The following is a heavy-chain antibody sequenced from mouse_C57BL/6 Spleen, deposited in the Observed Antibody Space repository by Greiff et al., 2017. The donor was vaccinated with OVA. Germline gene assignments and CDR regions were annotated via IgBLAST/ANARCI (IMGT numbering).Heavy chain of an antibody. CDR1: GFTFSSYA. CDR2: ISDGGSYT. J-gene: IGHJ4*01. Sequence: EVHLVESGGGLVKPGGSLKLSCAASGFTFSSYAMSWVRQTPEKRLEWVATISDGGSYTYYPDNVKGRFTISRDNAKNNLYLQMSHLKSEDTAMYYCASFSKDYWGQGTSVTVSS. CDR3: ASFSKDY. V-gene: IGHV5-4*01.